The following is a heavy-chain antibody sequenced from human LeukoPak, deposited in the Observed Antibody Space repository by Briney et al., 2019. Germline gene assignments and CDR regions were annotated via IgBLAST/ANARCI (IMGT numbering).Heavy chain of an antibody. CDR3: ARLVRTEGN. Sequence: SETLSLTCTVSGGSISSSSYYWGWIRQPPGKGLEWIGSIYYSGSTYYNPSLKSRVTISVDTTKNQFSLKLSSVTAADTAVYYCARLVRTEGNWGQGTLVTVSP. J-gene: IGHJ4*02. V-gene: IGHV4-39*01. CDR2: IYYSGST. D-gene: IGHD1-14*01. CDR1: GGSISSSSYY.